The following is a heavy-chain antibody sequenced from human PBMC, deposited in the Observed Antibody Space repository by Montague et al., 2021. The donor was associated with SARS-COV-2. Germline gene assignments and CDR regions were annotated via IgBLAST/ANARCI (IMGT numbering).Heavy chain of an antibody. D-gene: IGHD6-13*01. CDR1: GYSISSSNW. V-gene: IGHV4-28*01. Sequence: SETLSLTCAVSGYSISSSNWWGWIRQPPGKGLEWIGYIYYSGSTYYNPSLKSRVTMSVDTTKNQFSLKLSAVTAVDTAVYYCATGFSGYSSSWVDKPLLEVEHAGPEFDYWGQGTLVTVSS. CDR3: ATGFSGYSSSWVDKPLLEVEHAGPEFDY. J-gene: IGHJ4*02. CDR2: IYYSGST.